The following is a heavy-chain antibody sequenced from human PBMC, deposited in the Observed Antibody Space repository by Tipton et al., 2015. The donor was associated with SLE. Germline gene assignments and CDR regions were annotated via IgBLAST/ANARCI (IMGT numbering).Heavy chain of an antibody. CDR2: VHYSGST. Sequence: TLSLTCSVSGGSFSGHYWSWIRQPPGKGLEWIGNVHYSGSTNYNAFLKSRVTLSVDTSKNQFSLRLSSVTAADTAVYFCARARFWSGFYFDNWGQGTLVSVSS. J-gene: IGHJ4*02. CDR1: GGSFSGHY. D-gene: IGHD3-3*01. CDR3: ARARFWSGFYFDN. V-gene: IGHV4-59*11.